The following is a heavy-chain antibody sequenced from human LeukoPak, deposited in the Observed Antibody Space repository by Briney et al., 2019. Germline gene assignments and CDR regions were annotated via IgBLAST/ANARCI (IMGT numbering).Heavy chain of an antibody. J-gene: IGHJ6*04. CDR2: IKQGGSEK. V-gene: IGHV3-7*03. D-gene: IGHD2-15*01. Sequence: GGSLRLSCSASGLSFSNYAMYWVRQAPGKGLEWGANIKQGGSEKYYVDSVKGRFTISRDNAKNSLYLQMNSLRAEDTAVYYCARDFGLRCSGGTCYSVYYYGMDVWGKGTTVTVSS. CDR1: GLSFSNYA. CDR3: ARDFGLRCSGGTCYSVYYYGMDV.